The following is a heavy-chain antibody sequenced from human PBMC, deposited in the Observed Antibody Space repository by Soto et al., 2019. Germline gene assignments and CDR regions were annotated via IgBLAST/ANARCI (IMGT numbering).Heavy chain of an antibody. D-gene: IGHD3-10*01. CDR1: GGSINSYW. CDR3: ARDIGSYAYGEGY. Sequence: SDTLSLTCSVSGGSINSYWWSWIRQPAGKGLEWIGRVYSSGTTDYNPSLNSRATLSVGTSKNQFSLKLSSVTAADTAVYYCARDIGSYAYGEGYWGQGXQVTVYS. V-gene: IGHV4-4*07. J-gene: IGHJ4*02. CDR2: VYSSGTT.